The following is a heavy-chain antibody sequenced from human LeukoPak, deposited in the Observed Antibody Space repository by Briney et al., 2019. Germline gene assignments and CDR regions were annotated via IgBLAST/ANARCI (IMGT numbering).Heavy chain of an antibody. CDR3: ARAGGYYDILTGYYLVDY. Sequence: GGSLRLSCTVSGFTVSSNSMSWVRQAPGKGLEWVSFIYSGTIHYSDSVKGRFTISRDNSKNTLYLQMNSLRAEDTAVYYRARAGGYYDILTGYYLVDYWGQGTLVTVSS. D-gene: IGHD3-9*01. J-gene: IGHJ4*02. V-gene: IGHV3-53*01. CDR2: IYSGTI. CDR1: GFTVSSNS.